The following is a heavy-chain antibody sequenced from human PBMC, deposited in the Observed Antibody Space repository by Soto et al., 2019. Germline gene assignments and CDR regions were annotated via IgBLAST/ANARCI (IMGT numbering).Heavy chain of an antibody. CDR2: ISSSSSYI. V-gene: IGHV3-21*01. J-gene: IGHJ4*02. CDR1: GFTFSSYS. D-gene: IGHD6-19*01. Sequence: GGSLRLSCAASGFTFSSYSMNWVRRAPGKGLEWVSSISSSSSYIYYADSVKGRFTISRDNAKNSLYLQMNSLRAEDTAVYYCSIRLVAGSLDYWGQGTLVTVSS. CDR3: SIRLVAGSLDY.